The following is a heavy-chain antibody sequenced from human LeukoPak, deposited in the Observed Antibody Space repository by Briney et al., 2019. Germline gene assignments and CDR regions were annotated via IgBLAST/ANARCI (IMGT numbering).Heavy chain of an antibody. D-gene: IGHD6-13*01. CDR3: PTDLGYSRNFEY. J-gene: IGHJ4*02. Sequence: PSETLSLTCTVSGGSISSSSYYWGWIRQPPGKGLEWIGSIYYSGSTYYNPSLKSRVTISVDTSKNQFSLKLSSVTAADTAVYYCPTDLGYSRNFEYWGQGTLVTVSS. CDR2: IYYSGST. V-gene: IGHV4-39*07. CDR1: GGSISSSSYY.